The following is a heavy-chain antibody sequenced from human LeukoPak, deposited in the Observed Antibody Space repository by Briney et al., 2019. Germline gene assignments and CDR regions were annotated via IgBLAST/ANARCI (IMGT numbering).Heavy chain of an antibody. D-gene: IGHD3-22*01. Sequence: SETLSLTCAVYGGSFSDYYWNWIRQPPGKGLEWIGEINHSGSTNYNPSLKSRVTMSVDTFKNQFSLTLSSVTAADTAVYYCVRVQDFETRGYYLGYWGHGTLVTVSS. CDR2: INHSGST. J-gene: IGHJ4*01. V-gene: IGHV4-34*01. CDR1: GGSFSDYY. CDR3: VRVQDFETRGYYLGY.